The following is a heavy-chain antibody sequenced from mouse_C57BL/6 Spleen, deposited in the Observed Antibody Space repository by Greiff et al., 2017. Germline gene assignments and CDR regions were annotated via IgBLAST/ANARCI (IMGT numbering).Heavy chain of an antibody. V-gene: IGHV5-17*01. Sequence: EVKLVESGGGLVKPGGSLKLSCAASGFTFSDDGMHWVRQAPEKGLEWVAYISSGSSTIYYADTVKGRFTISGDNAKNTLFLQVTRLRSEDTAMYYGAWGSSPDAMDYWGQGTSVTVSS. D-gene: IGHD1-1*01. CDR3: AWGSSPDAMDY. CDR1: GFTFSDDG. CDR2: ISSGSSTI. J-gene: IGHJ4*01.